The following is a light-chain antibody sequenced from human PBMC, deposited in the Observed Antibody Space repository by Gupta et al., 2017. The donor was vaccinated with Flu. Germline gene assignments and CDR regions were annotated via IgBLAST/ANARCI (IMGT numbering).Light chain of an antibody. CDR1: QSVTRYS. V-gene: IGKV3-20*01. CDR3: QQYGSSPPT. Sequence: DIVLTQSPGTLSLSPGKRATLSCRASQSVTRYSLAWYQQKPGQPPRLLISGADNRATGVPDRFSGSGSETYFTLTISLLEPEDFAVYYYQQYGSSPPTFGQGTKVEVK. J-gene: IGKJ1*01. CDR2: GAD.